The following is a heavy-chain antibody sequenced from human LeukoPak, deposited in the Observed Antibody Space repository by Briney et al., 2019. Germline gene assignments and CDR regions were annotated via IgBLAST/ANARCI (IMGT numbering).Heavy chain of an antibody. D-gene: IGHD6-13*01. CDR1: GYTFTGYY. CDR2: MNPNSGNT. V-gene: IGHV1-8*02. J-gene: IGHJ5*02. CDR3: ARESAAGHGGGWFDP. Sequence: ASVKVSCKASGYTFTGYYMHWVRQATGQGLEWMGWMNPNSGNTGYAQKFQGRVTMTRNTSISTAYMELSSLRSEDTAVYYCARESAAGHGGGWFDPWGQGTLVTVSS.